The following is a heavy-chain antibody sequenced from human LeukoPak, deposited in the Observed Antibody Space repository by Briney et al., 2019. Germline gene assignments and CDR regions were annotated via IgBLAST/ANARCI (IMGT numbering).Heavy chain of an antibody. CDR2: IHYSGST. J-gene: IGHJ3*02. CDR3: ARFQYKAAFDI. V-gene: IGHV4-59*01. Sequence: SETLSLTCSVSGDSLSKYFWSWIRQSPRKGLEWIGYIHYSGSTNYNPSLKNRVTMSVDTSKNQFSLKLNSVTAAATAVYYCARFQYKAAFDIWGQGTMVTVSS. D-gene: IGHD1-1*01. CDR1: GDSLSKYF.